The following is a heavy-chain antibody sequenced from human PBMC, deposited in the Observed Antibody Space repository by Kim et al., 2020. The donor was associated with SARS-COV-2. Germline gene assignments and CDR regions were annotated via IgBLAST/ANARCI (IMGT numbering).Heavy chain of an antibody. D-gene: IGHD3-3*01. Sequence: SETLSLTCAVSGGSISSSNWWSWVRQPPGKGLEWIGEIYHSGSTNYNPSLKSRVTISVDKSKNQFSLKLSSVTAADTAVYYCARDWRDPVHYYYYMDVWGKGTTGTVSS. CDR3: ARDWRDPVHYYYYMDV. J-gene: IGHJ6*03. CDR2: IYHSGST. CDR1: GGSISSSNW. V-gene: IGHV4-4*02.